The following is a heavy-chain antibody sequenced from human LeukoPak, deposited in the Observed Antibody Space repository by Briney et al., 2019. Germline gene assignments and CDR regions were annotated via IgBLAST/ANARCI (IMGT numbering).Heavy chain of an antibody. Sequence: GGSLRLSCAASGFTFSSYGMHWVRQAPGKGLEWVAVISYDGSNKYYADSVKGQFTISRDNSKNTLYLQMNSLRAEDTAVYYCAKEGLQPFFDYWGQGTLVTVSS. J-gene: IGHJ4*02. CDR1: GFTFSSYG. D-gene: IGHD6-13*01. CDR2: ISYDGSNK. CDR3: AKEGLQPFFDY. V-gene: IGHV3-30*18.